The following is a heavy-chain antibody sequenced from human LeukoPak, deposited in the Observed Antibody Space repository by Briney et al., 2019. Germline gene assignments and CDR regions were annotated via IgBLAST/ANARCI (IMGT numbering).Heavy chain of an antibody. D-gene: IGHD5-18*01. CDR2: IYYSGST. V-gene: IGHV4-61*08. J-gene: IGHJ4*02. CDR1: GGSISSGGYY. Sequence: SETLSLTCTVSGGSISSGGYYWSWIRQHPGKGLEWIGYIYYSGSTNYNPSLKSRVTISVDTSKNQFSLKLSSVTAADTAVYYCARSIRDSYDLGYYFDYWGQGTLVTVSS. CDR3: ARSIRDSYDLGYYFDY.